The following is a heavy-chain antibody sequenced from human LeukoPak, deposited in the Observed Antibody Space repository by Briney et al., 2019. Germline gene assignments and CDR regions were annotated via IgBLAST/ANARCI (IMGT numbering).Heavy chain of an antibody. V-gene: IGHV1-18*04. CDR3: ARTSSGSNWFDP. J-gene: IGHJ5*02. Sequence: GASVKVSCKASGYTFTYYNIHCVRQAPGQGLEWMGWISAYNGNTNYAQKLQGRVTMTTDTSTSTAYMELRSLRSDDTAVYYCARTSSGSNWFDPWGQGTLVTVSS. CDR1: GYTFTYYN. D-gene: IGHD3-22*01. CDR2: ISAYNGNT.